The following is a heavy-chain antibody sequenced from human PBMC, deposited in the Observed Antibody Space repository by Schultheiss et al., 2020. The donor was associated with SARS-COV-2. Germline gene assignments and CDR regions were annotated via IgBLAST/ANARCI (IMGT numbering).Heavy chain of an antibody. J-gene: IGHJ4*02. CDR2: IYHSGST. V-gene: IGHV4-39*07. Sequence: SQTLSLTCTVSGGSVSSGSYYWGWIRQPPGKGLEWIGSIYHSGSTYYTPSLKSLVSISLDTSKNQFSLKLSSVTAADTAVYYCASGYEALDYWGQGTLVTVSS. CDR3: ASGYEALDY. D-gene: IGHD5-12*01. CDR1: GGSVSSGSYY.